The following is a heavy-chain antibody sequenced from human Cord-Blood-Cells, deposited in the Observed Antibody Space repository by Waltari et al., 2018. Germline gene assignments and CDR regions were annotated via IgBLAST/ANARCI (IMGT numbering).Heavy chain of an antibody. V-gene: IGHV4-4*07. Sequence: QVQLQESGPGLVKPSETLSLTCTVSGDSISSYYWSWIRQPAGKGLEGIGRIYTSGSTNYTPPLKSRVTMSVDTSKNQFSRKLSSVTAADTAVYYCARVSQSDYDILTGYSGYYYMDVWGKGTTVTVSS. CDR1: GDSISSYY. D-gene: IGHD3-9*01. CDR2: IYTSGST. J-gene: IGHJ6*03. CDR3: ARVSQSDYDILTGYSGYYYMDV.